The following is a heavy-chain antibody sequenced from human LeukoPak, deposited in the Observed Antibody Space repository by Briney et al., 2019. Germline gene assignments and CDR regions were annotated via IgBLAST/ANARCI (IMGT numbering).Heavy chain of an antibody. CDR1: GFTFSSYG. CDR2: IRYDGSNK. D-gene: IGHD3-10*01. J-gene: IGHJ4*01. Sequence: GGFLRLSCAASGFTFSSYGMHWVRQAPGKGLEWVAFIRYDGSNKYYADSVKGRFTISRDNSKNTLYLQMNSLRAEDTAVYYCAKDPNSYYGSGSYYYWGQGTLVTVSS. CDR3: AKDPNSYYGSGSYYY. V-gene: IGHV3-30*02.